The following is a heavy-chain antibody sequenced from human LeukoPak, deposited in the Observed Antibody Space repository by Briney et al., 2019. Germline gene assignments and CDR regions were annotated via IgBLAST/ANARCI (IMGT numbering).Heavy chain of an antibody. D-gene: IGHD3-22*01. Sequence: ASVKVSCKASGYTFTTYAMHWVRQAPGQGLEWMGWINTDTGDPTYAQDFTGRFVFSLDTSVSTTYLQISRLKSDDTAVYYCARAAYDRSGHVDQWGQGTLVTVSS. CDR2: INTDTGDP. J-gene: IGHJ4*02. CDR3: ARAAYDRSGHVDQ. V-gene: IGHV7-4-1*02. CDR1: GYTFTTYA.